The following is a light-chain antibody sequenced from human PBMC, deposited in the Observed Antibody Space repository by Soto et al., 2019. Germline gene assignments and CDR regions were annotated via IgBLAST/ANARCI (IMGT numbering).Light chain of an antibody. CDR1: QSVSSSY. CDR2: GAS. CDR3: QQYGRGT. Sequence: EIVLTQSPGTLSLSPGERATLSCRASQSVSSSYLAWYQQKPGQAPRLLFYGASSRATGIPDRFSGSGSGTDFTLTISRLEPEDFAVYYCQQYGRGTFGQGTKLEIK. V-gene: IGKV3-20*01. J-gene: IGKJ2*01.